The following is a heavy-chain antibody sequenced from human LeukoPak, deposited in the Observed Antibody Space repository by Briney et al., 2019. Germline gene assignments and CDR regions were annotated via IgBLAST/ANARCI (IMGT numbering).Heavy chain of an antibody. CDR2: IYYSGST. V-gene: IGHV4-59*01. D-gene: IGHD3-3*01. CDR1: GGSISSYY. J-gene: IGHJ4*02. Sequence: SETLSLTCTVSGGSISSYYWSWIRQPPGKGLEWIGYIYYSGSTNYNPSLKSRVTISVDTSKNQFSLKLSSVTAADTAVYYCARDQGVVIGFYFDYWGQGTLVTVSS. CDR3: ARDQGVVIGFYFDY.